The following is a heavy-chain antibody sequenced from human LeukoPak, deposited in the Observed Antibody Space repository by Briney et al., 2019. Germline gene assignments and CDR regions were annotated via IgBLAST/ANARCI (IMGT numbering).Heavy chain of an antibody. Sequence: GASVKVSCKASGGTFSSYAISWVRQAPGQGLEWMGGIIPIFGTANYAQKFQGRVTITADESTSTAYMELSSLRSEDTAVYYCARVRITMVRGGRQNFDYWGQGTLVTVSS. CDR1: GGTFSSYA. CDR2: IIPIFGTA. J-gene: IGHJ4*02. V-gene: IGHV1-69*13. CDR3: ARVRITMVRGGRQNFDY. D-gene: IGHD3-10*01.